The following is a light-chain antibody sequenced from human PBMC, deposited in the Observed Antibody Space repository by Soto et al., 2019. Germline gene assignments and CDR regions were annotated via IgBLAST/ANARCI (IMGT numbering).Light chain of an antibody. CDR1: SSNIGAGSD. CDR3: QSYDNSLSGYV. CDR2: GST. Sequence: QSVLTQPPSLSGAPGQRVTISCTGSSSNIGAGSDVHWYQQLPGTAPKLLIFGSTNRPSGVPDRSSGSKSGTSASLAITGLQAEDEADYYCQSYDNSLSGYVFGTGTKVTVL. J-gene: IGLJ1*01. V-gene: IGLV1-40*01.